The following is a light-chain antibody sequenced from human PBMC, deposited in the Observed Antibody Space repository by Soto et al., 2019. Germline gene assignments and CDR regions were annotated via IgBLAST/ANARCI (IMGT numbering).Light chain of an antibody. V-gene: IGKV3-20*01. Sequence: EIVLTQSPGTLSLSPGERATLSCRASQSVSSSYLAWYQQKPGQAPRLLMYDASSRATSIPDRFSGSGSGTDFTLTISRLEPEDFAVYFCQQYGSSPRTFGQGTKVEIK. J-gene: IGKJ1*01. CDR3: QQYGSSPRT. CDR1: QSVSSSY. CDR2: DAS.